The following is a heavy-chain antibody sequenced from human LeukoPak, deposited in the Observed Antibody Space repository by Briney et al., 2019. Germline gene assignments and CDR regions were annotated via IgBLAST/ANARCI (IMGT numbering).Heavy chain of an antibody. J-gene: IGHJ4*02. Sequence: PGGSLRLSCAASGFTVSNSFMSWIRQAPGKGLEWVSVIYSDGTSYYADSVKARFSISRDNSKNSLYLQMNSLRAEDTAVYYCARVRTGYWGQGTLVTVSS. CDR2: IYSDGTS. V-gene: IGHV3-53*01. D-gene: IGHD1-1*01. CDR1: GFTVSNSF. CDR3: ARVRTGY.